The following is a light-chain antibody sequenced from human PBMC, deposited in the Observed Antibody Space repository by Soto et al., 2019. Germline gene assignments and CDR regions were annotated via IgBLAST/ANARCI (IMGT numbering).Light chain of an antibody. CDR1: QSVSIS. V-gene: IGKV3-11*01. J-gene: IGKJ5*01. CDR3: QQRSNWPPEIT. CDR2: DAS. Sequence: EIVLAQSPATLSLSPGERATLSCRASQSVSISLAWYQQKPGQAPRLLIYDASNRATGVPARFSGSGSGTDFTLTVSSIEPEDFALYYCQQRSNWPPEITFGQGTRLEIK.